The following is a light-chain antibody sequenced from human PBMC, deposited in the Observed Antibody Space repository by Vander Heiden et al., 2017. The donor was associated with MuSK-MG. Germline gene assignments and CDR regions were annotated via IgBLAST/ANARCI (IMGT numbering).Light chain of an antibody. CDR3: QHENSSSKT. J-gene: IGKJ1*01. Sequence: DIQLTQSPSTLSASVGDEVTITCRASQSLGRWVAWYQQKPGEAPQLLIYRASNLESGVPSRFSGTGYGTEFTLTISGLQPDDFASYYCQHENSSSKTFGQGTTVEVK. CDR2: RAS. V-gene: IGKV1-5*03. CDR1: QSLGRW.